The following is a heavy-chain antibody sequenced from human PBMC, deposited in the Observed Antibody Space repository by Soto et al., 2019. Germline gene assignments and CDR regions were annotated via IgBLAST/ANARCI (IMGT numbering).Heavy chain of an antibody. V-gene: IGHV1-69*12. CDR1: GGTFSTYA. J-gene: IGHJ4*02. CDR2: IIPMFGTA. Sequence: QVQLVQSGAEVKKPESSVKVSCKAPGGTFSTYAISWVRQAPGQGLEWMGGIIPMFGTANYAQRFQDRVTITADESTNTVCMPLSSLRSEDTAVYFCASGIQLWLRRINNGYSGWGQGTLVTVSS. CDR3: ASGIQLWLRRINNGYSG. D-gene: IGHD5-18*01.